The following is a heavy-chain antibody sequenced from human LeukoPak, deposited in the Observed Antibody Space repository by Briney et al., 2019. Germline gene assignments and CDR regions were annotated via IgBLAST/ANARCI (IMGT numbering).Heavy chain of an antibody. V-gene: IGHV1-2*06. CDR3: AALVMCGDPGGEPDY. Sequence: ASVKVSCKASGYTFSGYYMHWVRQAPGQGLEWMGRINPNSGGTNYAQKFQGRVTMTRDTSISTAYMELSRLRSDDTAVYYCAALVMCGDPGGEPDYWGQGTLVTVSS. D-gene: IGHD3-22*01. J-gene: IGHJ4*02. CDR1: GYTFSGYY. CDR2: INPNSGGT.